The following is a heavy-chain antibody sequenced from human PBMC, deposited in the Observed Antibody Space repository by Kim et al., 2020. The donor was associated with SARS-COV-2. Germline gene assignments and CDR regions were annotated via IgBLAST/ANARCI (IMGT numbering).Heavy chain of an antibody. V-gene: IGHV3-33*01. J-gene: IGHJ4*02. CDR1: GFTFSNYG. CDR2: IWSAGSKT. Sequence: GGSLRLSCAASGFTFSNYGMHWVRQAPGKGLEWVALIWSAGSKTYYADSVKGRFTISRDNSKNTLSLQMNTLRVEDTAVYYCARGVVIGPSARWYEFDNWGQGTLVTVSS. CDR3: ARGVVIGPSARWYEFDN. D-gene: IGHD2-15*01.